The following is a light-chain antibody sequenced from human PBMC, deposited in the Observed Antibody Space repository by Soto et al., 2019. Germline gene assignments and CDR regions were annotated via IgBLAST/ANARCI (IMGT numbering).Light chain of an antibody. CDR2: DAS. Sequence: DIVMTQSPLSLPVTPGEPASISCRSSQSLLHSNGYNYLDWYLQKPGQSPQLLIYDASNLGSGVPSRFSGSGSGTQFTLTISGLQPDDSATYYCQQYNDYSRTFGQGTKVEIK. CDR1: QSLLHSNGYNY. CDR3: QQYNDYSRT. J-gene: IGKJ1*01. V-gene: IGKV2-28*01.